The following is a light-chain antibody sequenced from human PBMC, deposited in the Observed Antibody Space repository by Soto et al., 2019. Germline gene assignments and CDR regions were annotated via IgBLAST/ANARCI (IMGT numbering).Light chain of an antibody. Sequence: EIVLTQSPGALSLSPGERAALSCRASQSVSSSYLAWYQQKPGQAPRLLIYGASSRATGIPDRFSGSGSGTDFTLTISTLEPEDFAVYYCQQYGNSPPITFGGGTKVDIK. CDR3: QQYGNSPPIT. CDR1: QSVSSSY. J-gene: IGKJ4*01. V-gene: IGKV3-20*01. CDR2: GAS.